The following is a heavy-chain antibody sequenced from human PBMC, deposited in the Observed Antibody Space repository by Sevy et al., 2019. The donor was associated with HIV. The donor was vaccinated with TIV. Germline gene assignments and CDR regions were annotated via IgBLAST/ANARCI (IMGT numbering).Heavy chain of an antibody. Sequence: GGSLRLSCAASGFTFSSYAMSWVRQAPGKGLEWVSAISGSGGSTYYADSVKGRFTISRDNSKNTLYLQMNSLRAEDTAVYYCENWGHYYYYYMDVWGKGTTVTVSS. J-gene: IGHJ6*03. V-gene: IGHV3-23*01. CDR2: ISGSGGST. D-gene: IGHD7-27*01. CDR1: GFTFSSYA. CDR3: ENWGHYYYYYMDV.